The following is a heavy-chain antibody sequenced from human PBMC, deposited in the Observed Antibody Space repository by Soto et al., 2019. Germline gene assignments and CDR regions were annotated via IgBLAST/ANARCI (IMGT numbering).Heavy chain of an antibody. CDR3: ARLEWLSLAAWFDP. V-gene: IGHV5-51*01. Sequence: ESLKISVKGSGYSFTNYWIGLVRQMPGKGLEWMGMIYPDDSDTKYSPSFQGQVTFSADKSINTAYLQWSSLKASDTAIYYCARLEWLSLAAWFDPWGQGTLVTVSS. D-gene: IGHD3-3*01. CDR1: GYSFTNYW. CDR2: IYPDDSDT. J-gene: IGHJ5*02.